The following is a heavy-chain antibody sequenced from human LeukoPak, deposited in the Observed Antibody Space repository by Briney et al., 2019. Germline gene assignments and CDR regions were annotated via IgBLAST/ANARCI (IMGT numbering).Heavy chain of an antibody. D-gene: IGHD6-19*01. J-gene: IGHJ4*02. V-gene: IGHV3-30*02. CDR2: IRYDGSNK. Sequence: GGSLRLSCAASGFTFSSYGMHWVRQAPGRVLELVAFIRYDGSNKYYADSVKGRFTISRDNSKNTLYLQMNSLRPDDTAVYYCAKDLGPVALNGGDYWGQGTLVTVSS. CDR3: AKDLGPVALNGGDY. CDR1: GFTFSSYG.